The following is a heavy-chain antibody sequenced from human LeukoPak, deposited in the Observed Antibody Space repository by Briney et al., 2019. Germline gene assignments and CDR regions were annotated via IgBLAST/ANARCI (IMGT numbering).Heavy chain of an antibody. Sequence: SETLSLTCTVSGGSINNYYWSWIRQPPGKGLEWIGYISYSGNTNYNPSLNSRVTISVDTSKNHFSLRLNSVTAADTAIYYCRRPYCTNSICSSSVVDSWGQGTLVTVSS. J-gene: IGHJ4*02. D-gene: IGHD2-8*01. CDR2: ISYSGNT. CDR1: GGSINNYY. V-gene: IGHV4-59*08. CDR3: RRPYCTNSICSSSVVDS.